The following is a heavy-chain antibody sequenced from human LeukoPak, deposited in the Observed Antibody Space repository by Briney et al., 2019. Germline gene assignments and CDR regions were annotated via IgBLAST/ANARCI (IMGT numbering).Heavy chain of an antibody. CDR1: GFTFSGSA. Sequence: GGSLRLSCAASGFTFSGSAMHWVRQASGKGLEWVGRIRSKANSYATAYAASVKGRFTISRDDSKNTAYLQMNSLKTEDTAVYYCTRHDDSSGWYAFRAFDIWGQGTMVTVSS. D-gene: IGHD6-19*01. J-gene: IGHJ3*02. V-gene: IGHV3-73*01. CDR3: TRHDDSSGWYAFRAFDI. CDR2: IRSKANSYAT.